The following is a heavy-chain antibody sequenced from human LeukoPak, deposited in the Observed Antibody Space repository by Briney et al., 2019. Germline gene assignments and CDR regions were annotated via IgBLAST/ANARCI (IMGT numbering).Heavy chain of an antibody. Sequence: SLKVSCKASGGTFSSYAISWGRQAPGQGREWMGGNTPIFGTANYAQKFQGRVTITTDESTSTAYMELSSLRSEDTAVYYCARTTLSIAARRYYYYYYMDVWGKGTTVTVSS. D-gene: IGHD6-6*01. CDR3: ARTTLSIAARRYYYYYYMDV. J-gene: IGHJ6*03. CDR1: GGTFSSYA. CDR2: NTPIFGTA. V-gene: IGHV1-69*05.